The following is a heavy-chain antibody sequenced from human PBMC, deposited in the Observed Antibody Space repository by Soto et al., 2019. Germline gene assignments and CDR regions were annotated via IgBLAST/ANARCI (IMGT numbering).Heavy chain of an antibody. CDR3: ARGELLWFGELLR. D-gene: IGHD3-10*01. Sequence: QVQLVQSGAEVKKPGASVKVSCKASGYTFTSYEINWVRQATGQGLEWMGWMNPNSGDTGYAQKFQGRVTRTRNTSTSTAYMELSSLRSEDTAVYYCARGELLWFGELLRWGQGTLVTVSS. CDR1: GYTFTSYE. CDR2: MNPNSGDT. J-gene: IGHJ4*02. V-gene: IGHV1-8*01.